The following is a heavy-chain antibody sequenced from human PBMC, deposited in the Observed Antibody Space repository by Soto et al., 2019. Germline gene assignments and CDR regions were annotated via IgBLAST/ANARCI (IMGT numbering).Heavy chain of an antibody. D-gene: IGHD6-19*01. CDR1: GFTFSSYG. CDR2: IWYDGSNK. Sequence: QVQLVESGGGVVQPGRSLRLSCAASGFTFSSYGMHWVRQAPGKGLEWVAVIWYDGSNKYYADSVKGRFTISRDNSKNTLYLQMNGLRAEDTAVYYWARAGIAVAGHFDYWGQGTLVTVCS. V-gene: IGHV3-33*01. CDR3: ARAGIAVAGHFDY. J-gene: IGHJ4*02.